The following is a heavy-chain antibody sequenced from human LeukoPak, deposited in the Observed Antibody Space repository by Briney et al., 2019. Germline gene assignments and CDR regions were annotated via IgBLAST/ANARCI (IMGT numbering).Heavy chain of an antibody. CDR1: GFTFSSYG. CDR3: AKDIIDLVATIPFDY. V-gene: IGHV3-30*02. CDR2: IRYDGSNK. J-gene: IGHJ4*02. D-gene: IGHD5-12*01. Sequence: GRSLRLSCAASGFTFSSYGMHWVRQAPGKGLEWVAVIRYDGSNKYYADSVKGRFTISRDNSKNTLYLQMNSLRAEDTAVYYCAKDIIDLVATIPFDYWGQGTLVTVSS.